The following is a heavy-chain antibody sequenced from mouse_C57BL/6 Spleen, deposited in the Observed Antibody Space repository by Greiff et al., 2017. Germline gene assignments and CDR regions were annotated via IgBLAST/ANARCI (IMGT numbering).Heavy chain of an antibody. Sequence: QVQLQQPGAELVKPGASVKMSCKASGYTFTSYWITWVKQRPGQGLEWIGDIYPGSGSTNYHEKFKSKATLTVDTSSSTAYMQLSSLTSEDSAVYYCARQQAKTPDSSGYRYYAMDYWGQGTSVTVSS. V-gene: IGHV1-55*01. D-gene: IGHD3-2*02. CDR3: ARQQAKTPDSSGYRYYAMDY. CDR1: GYTFTSYW. J-gene: IGHJ4*01. CDR2: IYPGSGST.